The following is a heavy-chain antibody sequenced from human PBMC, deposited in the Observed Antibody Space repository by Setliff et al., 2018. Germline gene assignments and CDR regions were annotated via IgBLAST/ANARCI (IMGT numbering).Heavy chain of an antibody. CDR1: GGSISSYY. CDR3: ARDVEVGGWYFDL. CDR2: IYTSGNT. Sequence: PSETLSLTCTVSGGSISSYYWSWIRQPAGKGLEWIGRIYTSGNTNYNPSLKSRVTMSADTSKSQFSLRLNSVTAADTAVYYCARDVEVGGWYFDLWGQGILVTVSS. V-gene: IGHV4-4*07. D-gene: IGHD1-26*01. J-gene: IGHJ2*01.